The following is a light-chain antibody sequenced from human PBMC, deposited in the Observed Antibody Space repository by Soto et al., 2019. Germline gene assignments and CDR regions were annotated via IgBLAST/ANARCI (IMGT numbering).Light chain of an antibody. V-gene: IGKV3-11*01. Sequence: EIVLTQSPATLSFSPAERSALAFMASQSVSSYLAWYQQKPGQAPRLLIYDASNRATGIPARFSGSGSGTEFTLTISSLQPDDFATYYCQHYNSYSEAFGQGTKVDIK. J-gene: IGKJ1*01. CDR3: QHYNSYSEA. CDR2: DAS. CDR1: QSVSSY.